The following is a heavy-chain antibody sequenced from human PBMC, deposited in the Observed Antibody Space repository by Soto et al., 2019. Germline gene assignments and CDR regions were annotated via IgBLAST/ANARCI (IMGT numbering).Heavy chain of an antibody. CDR3: ARVTVMRSYGMDV. J-gene: IGHJ6*04. Sequence: GGSPRLSCAASGFTFSSYAMHWFRQAPGKGLEWVAVISYDGSNKYYADSVKGRFTISRDNSKNTLYLQMNSLRAEDTAVYYCARVTVMRSYGMDVWGKGTKVT. CDR1: GFTFSSYA. CDR2: ISYDGSNK. D-gene: IGHD2-8*01. V-gene: IGHV3-30-3*01.